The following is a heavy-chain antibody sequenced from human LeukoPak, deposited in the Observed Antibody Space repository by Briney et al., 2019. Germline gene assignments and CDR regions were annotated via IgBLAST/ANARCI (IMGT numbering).Heavy chain of an antibody. Sequence: GGSLRLSCVVSGFTFSSHAMCWVRQAPGRGLEWVSSIDISGDSTSYADSVKGRFTISRDNSKNTLLLQMDSLRAEDSAIYYCADEIRPNDYWGQGTLVTVSS. CDR3: ADEIRPNDY. CDR1: GFTFSSHA. V-gene: IGHV3-23*05. D-gene: IGHD4/OR15-4a*01. J-gene: IGHJ4*02. CDR2: IDISGDST.